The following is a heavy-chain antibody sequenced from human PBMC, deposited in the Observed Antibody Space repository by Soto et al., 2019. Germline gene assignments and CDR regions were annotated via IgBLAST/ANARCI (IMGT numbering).Heavy chain of an antibody. V-gene: IGHV1-69*13. CDR3: ATTPRSGLYGMDV. D-gene: IGHD3-10*01. Sequence: ASVKVSCKASGGTFSSYAISWVRQAPGQGLEWMGGIIPIFGTANYAQKFQGRVTITADESTSTAYMELSSLRSEDTAVYYCATTPRSGLYGMDVWGQGTTVTVSS. CDR1: GGTFSSYA. J-gene: IGHJ6*02. CDR2: IIPIFGTA.